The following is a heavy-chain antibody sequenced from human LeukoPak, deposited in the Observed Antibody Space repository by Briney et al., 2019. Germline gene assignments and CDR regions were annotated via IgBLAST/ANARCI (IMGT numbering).Heavy chain of an antibody. D-gene: IGHD3-3*01. Sequence: SETLSLTCTVSGGSISSSSYYWGWIRQPPGKGLEWIGRIYYSGSTYYNPSLKSRVTISVDTSKNQFSLKLSSVTAADTAVYYCARQVIFGVVVLTYYFDYWGQGTLVTVSS. CDR3: ARQVIFGVVVLTYYFDY. J-gene: IGHJ4*02. V-gene: IGHV4-39*01. CDR2: IYYSGST. CDR1: GGSISSSSYY.